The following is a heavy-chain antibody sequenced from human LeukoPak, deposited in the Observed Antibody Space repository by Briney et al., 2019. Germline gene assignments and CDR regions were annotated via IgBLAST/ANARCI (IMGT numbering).Heavy chain of an antibody. D-gene: IGHD1-1*01. J-gene: IGHJ4*02. CDR3: VKARTSKLECPFFDY. V-gene: IGHV3-64D*06. Sequence: PGGSLRLSCSASGFTFSSYAMHWVRQAPGKGLEYVSAISSNGGSTYYADSVKGRFTISRDNSKNTLYLQMSSLRAEDTAVYYCVKARTSKLECPFFDYWGQGTLVTVSS. CDR2: ISSNGGST. CDR1: GFTFSSYA.